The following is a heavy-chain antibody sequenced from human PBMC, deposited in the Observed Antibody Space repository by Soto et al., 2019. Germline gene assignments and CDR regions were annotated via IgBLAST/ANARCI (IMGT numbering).Heavy chain of an antibody. CDR2: IWYDATKK. Sequence: SLRLSCAASGFTFSRYGMHWVRQAPGKGLEWVAVIWYDATKKYYADSVKGRFTISRDNSQSTLYLQMNSLRAEDTAIYYCAKDGCGGDCYDIAYWGQGTLVTVSS. V-gene: IGHV3-33*06. CDR1: GFTFSRYG. D-gene: IGHD2-21*02. CDR3: AKDGCGGDCYDIAY. J-gene: IGHJ4*02.